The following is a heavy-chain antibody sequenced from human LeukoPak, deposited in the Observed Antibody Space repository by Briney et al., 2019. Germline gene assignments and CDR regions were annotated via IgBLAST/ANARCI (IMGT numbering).Heavy chain of an antibody. CDR1: GGSIRSYY. D-gene: IGHD3-10*01. CDR3: AKSDGSRSYFDS. V-gene: IGHV4-59*01. CDR2: INYSGSS. Sequence: PSETLSLTCTVSGGSIRSYYWSWIRQPPGKGLEWIGYINYSGSSKYNPSLKSRVTISVDTSKNQFSLKLSSVTAADTAVYYCAKSDGSRSYFDSWGQGTLVTISS. J-gene: IGHJ4*02.